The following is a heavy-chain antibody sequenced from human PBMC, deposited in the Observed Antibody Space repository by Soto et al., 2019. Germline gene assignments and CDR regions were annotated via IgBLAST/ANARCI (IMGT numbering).Heavy chain of an antibody. Sequence: GGSLKLSCAASGFTSSDYYIAWIRQAPGKGLEWISYISSTGIYKRYADSVKGRFTIARDNANNSLVLQMNSLRADDTAVYYCVRDLYGSGTSLRGWFDPWGQGTLVTVSS. V-gene: IGHV3-11*06. D-gene: IGHD3-10*01. CDR2: ISSTGIYK. CDR3: VRDLYGSGTSLRGWFDP. J-gene: IGHJ5*02. CDR1: GFTSSDYY.